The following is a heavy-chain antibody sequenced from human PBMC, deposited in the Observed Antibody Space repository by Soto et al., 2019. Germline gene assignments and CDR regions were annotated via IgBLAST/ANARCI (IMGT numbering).Heavy chain of an antibody. CDR3: AKDVCSGSTTSCYTRLDF. D-gene: IGHD2-2*02. V-gene: IGHV3-23*01. CDR2: VTGSGSTA. CDR1: GFAFPNYA. Sequence: GGSLRLSCAASGFAFPNYAMTWVRQAPGKGLEWVSAVTGSGSTAFYADSVKGRFIVSRDSSKNSLYLQMSSLRVEDTALYYCAKDVCSGSTTSCYTRLDFWGQGALVTVSS. J-gene: IGHJ4*02.